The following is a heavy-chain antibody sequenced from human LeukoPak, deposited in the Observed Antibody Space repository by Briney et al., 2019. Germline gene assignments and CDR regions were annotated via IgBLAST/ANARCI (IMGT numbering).Heavy chain of an antibody. CDR3: ARDAPLRYFDWLSRPYYYGMDV. CDR1: GYTFTSYG. Sequence: GASVKVSCKASGYTFTSYGISWVRQAPGQGLEWMGGISAYNGTTNYAQKLQGRVTMTTDTSTSTAYMELRSLRSDDTAVYYCARDAPLRYFDWLSRPYYYGMDVWGQGTTVTVSS. CDR2: ISAYNGTT. V-gene: IGHV1-18*01. J-gene: IGHJ6*02. D-gene: IGHD3-9*01.